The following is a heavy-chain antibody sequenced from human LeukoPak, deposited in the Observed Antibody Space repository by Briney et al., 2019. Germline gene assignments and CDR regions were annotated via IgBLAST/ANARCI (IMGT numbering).Heavy chain of an antibody. D-gene: IGHD4-23*01. CDR1: GFTFSTYA. CDR3: AKALYGGHDY. Sequence: GGSLRLSCAASGFTFSTYAMSWVRQAPGKGLECVSALSGNGNTIYYADSVKGRFSISRDNSKNTLSLQMNSLRAEDTAVYYCAKALYGGHDYWGQGTLVTVSS. V-gene: IGHV3-23*01. CDR2: LSGNGNTI. J-gene: IGHJ4*02.